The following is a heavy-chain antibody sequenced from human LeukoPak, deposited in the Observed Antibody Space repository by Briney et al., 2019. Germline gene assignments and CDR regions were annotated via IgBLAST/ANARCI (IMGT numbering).Heavy chain of an antibody. CDR3: ARVTYYYGSGSN. CDR2: IYYSGST. J-gene: IGHJ4*02. CDR1: GGSISSYY. V-gene: IGHV4-59*12. D-gene: IGHD3-10*01. Sequence: PSETLSLTCTVSGGSISSYYWSWIRQPPGKGLEWIGYIYYSGSTNYNPSLKSRVTISVDTSKNQFSLKLSSVTAADTAVYYCARVTYYYGSGSNWGQGTLVTVSS.